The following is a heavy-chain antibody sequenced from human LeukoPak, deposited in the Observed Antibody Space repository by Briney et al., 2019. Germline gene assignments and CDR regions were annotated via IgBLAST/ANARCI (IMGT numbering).Heavy chain of an antibody. CDR2: IYYGGST. CDR3: ARHLWRRSTTPGYYFDY. V-gene: IGHV4-59*08. CDR1: GASVSSYY. D-gene: IGHD2-2*01. J-gene: IGHJ4*02. Sequence: SETMSLACTVSGASVSSYYWSWIRQPPGKGLEWIGYIYYGGSTNYNPSFKSRVTISVDTSKNQFSLKLTSVTAADTAVYYCARHLWRRSTTPGYYFDYWGQGTLVTVSS.